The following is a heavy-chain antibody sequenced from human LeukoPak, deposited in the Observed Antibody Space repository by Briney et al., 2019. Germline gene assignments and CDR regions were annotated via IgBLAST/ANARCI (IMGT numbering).Heavy chain of an antibody. CDR2: INPNTGGT. Sequence: ASVKVSCKASGYSFTGNYMHWVRQAPGQGLEWVGWINPNTGGTNYAQKFQGRVTMTRDTSISTAYMELSRLRSDDTAVYYCARVLDIVIVPAASTFDYWGQGTLVTVSS. CDR1: GYSFTGNY. D-gene: IGHD2-2*03. CDR3: ARVLDIVIVPAASTFDY. J-gene: IGHJ4*02. V-gene: IGHV1-2*02.